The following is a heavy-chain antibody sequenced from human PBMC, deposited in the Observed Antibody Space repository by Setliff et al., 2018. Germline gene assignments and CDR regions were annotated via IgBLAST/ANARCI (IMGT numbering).Heavy chain of an antibody. D-gene: IGHD3-3*01. CDR3: ARESTAKNFWGEYSDY. V-gene: IGHV1-69*13. Sequence: ASVKVSCKASGGTFSSYAISWVRQAPGQGLEWMGGIIPIFDTANYAQKFQGRVTITADESTSTAYMELSSLRSEDTAVYYCARESTAKNFWGEYSDYWGQGTLVTVSS. CDR1: GGTFSSYA. CDR2: IIPIFDTA. J-gene: IGHJ4*02.